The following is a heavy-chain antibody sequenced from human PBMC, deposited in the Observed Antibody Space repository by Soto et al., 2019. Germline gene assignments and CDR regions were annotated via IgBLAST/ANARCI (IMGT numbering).Heavy chain of an antibody. D-gene: IGHD4-17*01. Sequence: QLQLQESGPGLVKPSETLSLTCTVSGGSISSSSYYWGWIRQPPGKGLEWIASIHYSGSTYYSPSLKSRVTISVDTCVNQFSLKLSSVSAADTAVYYCARRGGKYGDYHWYFDLWGRGTLVTVSS. CDR2: IHYSGST. J-gene: IGHJ2*01. CDR1: GGSISSSSYY. CDR3: ARRGGKYGDYHWYFDL. V-gene: IGHV4-39*01.